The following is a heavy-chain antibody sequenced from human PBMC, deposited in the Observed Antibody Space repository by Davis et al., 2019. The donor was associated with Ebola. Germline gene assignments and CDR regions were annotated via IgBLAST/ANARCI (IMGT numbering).Heavy chain of an antibody. CDR1: GFTFTGYY. V-gene: IGHV1-2*06. J-gene: IGHJ6*04. CDR3: ARVRYCGGDCSRHYYYGMDV. CDR2: INPYSGGT. Sequence: GESLKISCAASGFTFTGYYMHWVRRAPGQGLEWMGRINPYSGGTNYAQKFQGRVTMTRDTSISTAYMELSRLTSDDTAVYYCARVRYCGGDCSRHYYYGMDVWGKGTTVTVSS. D-gene: IGHD2-21*02.